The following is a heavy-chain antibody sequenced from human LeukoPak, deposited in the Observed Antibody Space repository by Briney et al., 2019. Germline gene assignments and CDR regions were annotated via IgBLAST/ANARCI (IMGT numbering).Heavy chain of an antibody. J-gene: IGHJ4*02. Sequence: PGGSLRLSCAASGFTFSSYEMNWVRQAPGKGLEWVSYISSSGSTIYYADSVKGRFTISRGNAKNSLYLQMNSLRAEDTAVYYCARGIAAAGSDYWGQGTLVTVSS. CDR3: ARGIAAAGSDY. CDR2: ISSSGSTI. V-gene: IGHV3-48*03. D-gene: IGHD6-13*01. CDR1: GFTFSSYE.